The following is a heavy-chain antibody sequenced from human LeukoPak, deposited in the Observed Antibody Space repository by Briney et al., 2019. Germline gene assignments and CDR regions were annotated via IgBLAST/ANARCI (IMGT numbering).Heavy chain of an antibody. J-gene: IGHJ3*02. CDR1: GGSFSGYY. D-gene: IGHD2-2*02. CDR3: ASGYCSSTSCYNAFDI. Sequence: SETLSLTCAVYGGSFSGYYWSWIRQPPGKGLEWIGEINHSGSTYYNPSLKSRVTISVDRSKNQFSLKLSSVTAADTAVYYCASGYCSSTSCYNAFDIWGQGTMVTVSS. V-gene: IGHV4-34*01. CDR2: INHSGST.